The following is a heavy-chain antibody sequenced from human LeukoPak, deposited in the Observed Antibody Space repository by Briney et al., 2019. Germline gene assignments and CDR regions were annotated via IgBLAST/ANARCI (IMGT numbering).Heavy chain of an antibody. V-gene: IGHV4-4*07. Sequence: SETLSLTCTVSGGSISSFYWTWIRQPAGKGLEWIGRIYSSGSTNYNPSLKSRLTMSVDTSKNQLSLKVSSVTAADTAVYYCARTYCSGGTCYDLFDYWGQGTLVTVSS. D-gene: IGHD2-15*01. CDR2: IYSSGST. CDR3: ARTYCSGGTCYDLFDY. CDR1: GGSISSFY. J-gene: IGHJ4*02.